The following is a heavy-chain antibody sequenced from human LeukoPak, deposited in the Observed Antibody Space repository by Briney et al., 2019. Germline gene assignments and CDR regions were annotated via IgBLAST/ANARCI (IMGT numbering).Heavy chain of an antibody. CDR3: ARDGYCSSTSCRFGSYYYYGMDV. V-gene: IGHV1-69*13. D-gene: IGHD2-2*03. Sequence: SVKVSCKASGGTFSSYAISWVRQAPGQGLEWIGGIIPIFGTANYAQKFRGRVTITADESTSTAYMELSSLRSEDTAVYYCARDGYCSSTSCRFGSYYYYGMDVWGQGTTVTVSS. CDR1: GGTFSSYA. CDR2: IIPIFGTA. J-gene: IGHJ6*02.